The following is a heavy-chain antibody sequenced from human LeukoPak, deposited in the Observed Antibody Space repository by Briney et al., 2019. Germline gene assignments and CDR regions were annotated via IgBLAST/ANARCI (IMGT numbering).Heavy chain of an antibody. CDR3: ARDYGSGYPFDY. V-gene: IGHV1-69*05. CDR2: IIPIFGTA. J-gene: IGHJ4*02. Sequence: SVKVSCKASGGTFSSYAISWVRQAPGQGLKWMGRIIPIFGTASYAQKFQGRVTITTDESTSTAYMELSSLRSEDTAVYYCARDYGSGYPFDYWGQGTLVTVSS. CDR1: GGTFSSYA. D-gene: IGHD3-22*01.